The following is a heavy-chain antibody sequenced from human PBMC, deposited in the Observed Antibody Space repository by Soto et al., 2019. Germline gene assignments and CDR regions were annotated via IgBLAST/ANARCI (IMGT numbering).Heavy chain of an antibody. CDR1: GFSLSTSGVG. CDR3: ARPYSGGWYYRY. V-gene: IGHV2-5*02. J-gene: IGHJ4*02. CDR2: IYWDDDK. D-gene: IGHD6-19*01. Sequence: QITLKESGPTLVKPTQTLTLTCTFSGFSLSTSGVGVGWIRQPPGKALEWLALIYWDDDKRYSPSLKSRLTITKDTAKNQVVRTMNNMNPVDTATYYCARPYSGGWYYRYWGQGTLVTVSS.